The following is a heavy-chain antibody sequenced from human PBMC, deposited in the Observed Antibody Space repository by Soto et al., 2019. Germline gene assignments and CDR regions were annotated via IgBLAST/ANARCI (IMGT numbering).Heavy chain of an antibody. J-gene: IGHJ4*02. Sequence: ASVKVSFKASGYTFTSYAMHWVRQAPGQRLEWMGWVNAGNGNTKYSQKFQGRVTITRDTSASTAYMELSSLRSEDTAVYYCARDQNGGYGEIPDYWGQGTLVTVSS. CDR1: GYTFTSYA. D-gene: IGHD4-17*01. V-gene: IGHV1-3*01. CDR2: VNAGNGNT. CDR3: ARDQNGGYGEIPDY.